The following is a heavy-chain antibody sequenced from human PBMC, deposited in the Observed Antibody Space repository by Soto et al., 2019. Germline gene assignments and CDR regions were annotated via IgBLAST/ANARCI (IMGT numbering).Heavy chain of an antibody. CDR1: GFTFSSYS. CDR2: ISSSSSTI. D-gene: IGHD5-18*01. V-gene: IGHV3-48*01. J-gene: IGHJ6*03. CDR3: ASELDTAMVSHYYYYMDV. Sequence: EVQLVESGGGLVQPGGSLRLSCAASGFTFSSYSMNWVRQALGKGLEWVSYISSSSSTIYYADSVKGRFTISRDNAKNSLYLQMNSRRAEDTDVYYCASELDTAMVSHYYYYMDVWGKGTTVTVSS.